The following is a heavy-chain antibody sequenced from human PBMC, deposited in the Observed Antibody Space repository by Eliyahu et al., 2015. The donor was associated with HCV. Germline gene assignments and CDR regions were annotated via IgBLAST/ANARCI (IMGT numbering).Heavy chain of an antibody. CDR1: GFGFIFNNYA. CDR2: VSYEGSNK. J-gene: IGHJ4*02. CDR3: ARERAALLYFGELLY. Sequence: QVQLVQSGGGVVQPGKSLRLSCAAPGFGFIFNNYAMHWVRQAPGKGLEWVAVVSYEGSNKLYADSAKGRFTISRDNSKNTLYLQMNSLRPEDSGVYYCARERAALLYFGELLYWGQGTLATVSS. D-gene: IGHD3-10*01. V-gene: IGHV3-30-3*01.